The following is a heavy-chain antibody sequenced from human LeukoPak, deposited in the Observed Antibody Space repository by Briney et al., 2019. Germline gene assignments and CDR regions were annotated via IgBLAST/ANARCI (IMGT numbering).Heavy chain of an antibody. Sequence: GSLRLPCSASGFPFSSYAMSWVRQASGKGLEWASASSSGGNTYYADSVKGRFTISRDSSKNTLYLQMNSLRAEDTAVYYCAKDRPFFDYWGQGTLVTVPS. CDR2: SSSGGNT. J-gene: IGHJ4*02. CDR1: GFPFSSYA. CDR3: AKDRPFFDY. V-gene: IGHV3-23*01.